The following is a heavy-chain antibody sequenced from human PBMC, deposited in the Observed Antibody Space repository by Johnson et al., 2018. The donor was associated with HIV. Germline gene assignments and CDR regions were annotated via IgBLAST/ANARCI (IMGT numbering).Heavy chain of an antibody. CDR1: GFTFSDYY. CDR3: AKDGDDGDGPDGTKGAFDI. V-gene: IGHV3-11*04. CDR2: ISSSGSTI. Sequence: QVQLVESGGGVVKPGGSLRLSCAASGFTFSDYYMSWIRQAPGKGLEWVSYISSSGSTIYYADSVKGRFTISRDNAKNSLYLQMNSLRAEDTAVYYCAKDGDDGDGPDGTKGAFDIWGQGTMVTLSS. D-gene: IGHD5-24*01. J-gene: IGHJ3*02.